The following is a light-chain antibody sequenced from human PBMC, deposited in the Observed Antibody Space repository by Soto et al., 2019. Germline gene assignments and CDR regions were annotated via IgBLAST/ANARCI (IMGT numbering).Light chain of an antibody. CDR1: RSDGGRYNL. Sequence: QSVLTQPASVSGSPGQSITISCTGTRSDGGRYNLVSWYQQHPGKAPKLMIYEGSKRPSGVCNRFSGSKSGNTASLTISGLQADDEAAYYCCSYAASSTVYVFGTGTKVTLL. CDR2: EGS. J-gene: IGLJ1*01. CDR3: CSYAASSTVYV. V-gene: IGLV2-23*01.